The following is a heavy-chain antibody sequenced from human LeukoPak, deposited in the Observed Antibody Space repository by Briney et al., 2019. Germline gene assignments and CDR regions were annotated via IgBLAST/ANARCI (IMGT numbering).Heavy chain of an antibody. CDR3: ARDRRHWFDP. CDR2: IYYSGST. Sequence: SETLSLTCTVSGGSISSYYWSWIRQPPGKGLEWIGYIYYSGSTNYNPSLKSRVTISVDTSKNQFSLKLSSVTAADTAVYYCARDRRHWFDPRGQGTLVTVSS. CDR1: GGSISSYY. V-gene: IGHV4-59*01. J-gene: IGHJ5*02.